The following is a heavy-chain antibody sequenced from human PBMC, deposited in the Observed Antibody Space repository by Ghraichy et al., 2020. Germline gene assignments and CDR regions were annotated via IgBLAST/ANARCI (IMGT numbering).Heavy chain of an antibody. CDR1: GFTFSSYG. CDR2: ISYDGSNK. V-gene: IGHV3-30*18. J-gene: IGHJ4*02. CDR3: AKEVWAAAGPFDY. Sequence: GGSLRLSCAASGFTFSSYGMHWVRQAPGKGLEWVAVISYDGSNKYYADSVKGRFTISRDNSKNTLYLQMNSLRAEDTAVYYCAKEVWAAAGPFDYWGQGTLVTVSS. D-gene: IGHD6-13*01.